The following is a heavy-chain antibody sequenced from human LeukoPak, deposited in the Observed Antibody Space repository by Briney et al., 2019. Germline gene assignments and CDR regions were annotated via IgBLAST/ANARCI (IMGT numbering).Heavy chain of an antibody. CDR3: ASLATTVSNLDY. Sequence: GRSLRLSCAASGFTFSSYGMHWVRQAPGKGLEWVAVIWYDGSNKYYADSVKGRFTISRDNSKNTLYLQMNSLRAEDAAVYYCASLATTVSNLDYWGQGTLVTVSS. CDR2: IWYDGSNK. D-gene: IGHD4-17*01. J-gene: IGHJ4*02. V-gene: IGHV3-33*01. CDR1: GFTFSSYG.